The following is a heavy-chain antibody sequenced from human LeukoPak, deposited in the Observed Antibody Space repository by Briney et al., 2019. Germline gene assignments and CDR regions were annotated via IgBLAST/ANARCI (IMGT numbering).Heavy chain of an antibody. CDR2: INTAGSST. D-gene: IGHD4-23*01. J-gene: IGHJ4*02. CDR3: AKDLGNSFDY. V-gene: IGHV3-74*01. CDR1: GFTFSSYW. Sequence: SGGSLRLSCAASGFTFSSYWMHWVRQAPGKGLVWVSRINTAGSSTIYADSVKGRFTISRDNSKNTLYLQMNSLRAEDTAVYYCAKDLGNSFDYWGQGTLVTVSS.